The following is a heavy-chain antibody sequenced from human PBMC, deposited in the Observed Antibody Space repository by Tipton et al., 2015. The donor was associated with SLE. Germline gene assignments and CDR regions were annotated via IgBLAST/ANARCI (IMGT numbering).Heavy chain of an antibody. CDR3: ARVCAYHDSTGYCLFDN. CDR2: ISAYNGHT. Sequence: QVQLVQSGAEVKKPGASVKVSCKASGYTFTDYGISWVRQAPGQGLEWMGWISAYNGHTNYAQKLQGRVTLTTDTSTSTAYMELRSLRSDDTAVYYCARVCAYHDSTGYCLFDNWGQGTLVTVSS. D-gene: IGHD3-22*01. V-gene: IGHV1-18*01. CDR1: GYTFTDYG. J-gene: IGHJ4*02.